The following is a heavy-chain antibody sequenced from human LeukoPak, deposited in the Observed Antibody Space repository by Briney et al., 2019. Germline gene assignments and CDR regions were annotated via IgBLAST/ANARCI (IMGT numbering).Heavy chain of an antibody. CDR2: IIPIFGTA. D-gene: IGHD5-12*01. Sequence: SVKVSCKASGGTFSSYAISWVRQAPGQGLEWMGGIIPIFGTANYAQKFQGRVTITADESTSTAYMELSSLRSEDTAVCYCARDRGYSGYDYIFDYWGQGTLVTVSS. V-gene: IGHV1-69*13. CDR3: ARDRGYSGYDYIFDY. CDR1: GGTFSSYA. J-gene: IGHJ4*02.